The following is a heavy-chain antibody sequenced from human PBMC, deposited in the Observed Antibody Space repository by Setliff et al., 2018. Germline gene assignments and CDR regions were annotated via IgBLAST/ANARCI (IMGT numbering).Heavy chain of an antibody. CDR3: AREVRSSGWYGEDAFDI. Sequence: GGSLRLSCAASGFTFSSYWMNWVRQAPGKGLEWVANIKQDGSVKNYVDSVKGRFSISRDNTKNSLYLQMNSLRAEDTAVYYCAREVRSSGWYGEDAFDIWGQGTMVTVSS. CDR2: IKQDGSVK. J-gene: IGHJ3*02. V-gene: IGHV3-7*01. CDR1: GFTFSSYW. D-gene: IGHD6-19*01.